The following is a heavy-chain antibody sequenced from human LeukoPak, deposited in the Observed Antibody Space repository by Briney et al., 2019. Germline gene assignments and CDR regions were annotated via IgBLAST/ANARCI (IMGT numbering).Heavy chain of an antibody. Sequence: PGGSLRLSCAASGFTVISDYMSWVRQAPGKGLEWVSVIYSGGGTYYTDSVRGRFTISRDNSKNTLYLQMNSLRVDDTAMYYRARAGHSSGWYTASDSWGQGTLVTVSS. CDR1: GFTVISDY. CDR2: IYSGGGT. D-gene: IGHD6-19*01. CDR3: ARAGHSSGWYTASDS. V-gene: IGHV3-53*01. J-gene: IGHJ4*02.